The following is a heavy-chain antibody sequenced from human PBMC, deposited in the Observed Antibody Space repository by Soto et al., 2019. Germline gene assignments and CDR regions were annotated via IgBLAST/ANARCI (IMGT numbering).Heavy chain of an antibody. CDR1: GFTFSSYA. Sequence: PGWSPRLSWAASGFTFSSYAMSWARQAPGKGLEWVSAISGSGGSTYYADSVKGRFTISRDNSKNTLYLQMNSLRAEDTAVYYCARALPGWYYFDYWGQGTLVTVSS. D-gene: IGHD6-19*01. J-gene: IGHJ4*02. V-gene: IGHV3-23*01. CDR3: ARALPGWYYFDY. CDR2: ISGSGGST.